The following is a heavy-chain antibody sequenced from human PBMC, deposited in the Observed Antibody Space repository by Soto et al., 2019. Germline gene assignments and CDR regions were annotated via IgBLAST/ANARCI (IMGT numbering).Heavy chain of an antibody. CDR1: GYTFTSYA. Sequence: ASVKVSCKASGYTFTSYAMHWVRRAPGQRLEWMGWINAGNGNTKYSQKFQGRVTITADESTSTAYMELSSLRSEDTAVYYCAREGGMDGYDSVYYYYYGMDVWGQGTTVTVSS. CDR2: INAGNGNT. D-gene: IGHD5-12*01. V-gene: IGHV1-3*01. J-gene: IGHJ6*02. CDR3: AREGGMDGYDSVYYYYYGMDV.